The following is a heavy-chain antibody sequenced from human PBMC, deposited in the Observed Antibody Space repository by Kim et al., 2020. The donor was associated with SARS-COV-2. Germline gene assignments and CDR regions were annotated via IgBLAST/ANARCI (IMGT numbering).Heavy chain of an antibody. CDR3: ARDSAYSIAYYYYYGMDV. V-gene: IGHV1-3*01. D-gene: IGHD4-4*01. J-gene: IGHJ6*02. Sequence: QGRVTITRDTSASTAYMELSSLRSEDTAVYYCARDSAYSIAYYYYYGMDVWGQGTTVTVSS.